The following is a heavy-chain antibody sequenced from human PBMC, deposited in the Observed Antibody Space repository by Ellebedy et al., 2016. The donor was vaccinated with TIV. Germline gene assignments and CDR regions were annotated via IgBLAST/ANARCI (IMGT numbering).Heavy chain of an antibody. D-gene: IGHD1-26*01. Sequence: PGGSLRLSCAPSGFTFDTYGMSWVRKVQENGLQWVSTIKSDGTHTHYADSVRGRFTISRDNSKNMVFLQLDSLRDEDTAIYYCAKEVGHDPFFDYWGQGTLVTVSS. J-gene: IGHJ4*02. V-gene: IGHV3-23*01. CDR2: IKSDGTHT. CDR1: GFTFDTYG. CDR3: AKEVGHDPFFDY.